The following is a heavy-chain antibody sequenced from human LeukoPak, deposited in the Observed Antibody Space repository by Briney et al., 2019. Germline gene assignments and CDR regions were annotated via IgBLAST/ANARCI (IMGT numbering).Heavy chain of an antibody. CDR2: ISTSSTYI. D-gene: IGHD2-2*01. CDR1: GFTFSDYS. J-gene: IGHJ4*02. CDR3: ARGEGYCSSTSCYPAY. Sequence: GGSLRLSCAASGFTFSDYSMQGVRQVPGKGLEWVAFISTSSTYIYYADSLKGPFTISRDNAKNSLYLQLNSLRAEHMAVYSCARGEGYCSSTSCYPAYWGQGTLVIVSS. V-gene: IGHV3-21*01.